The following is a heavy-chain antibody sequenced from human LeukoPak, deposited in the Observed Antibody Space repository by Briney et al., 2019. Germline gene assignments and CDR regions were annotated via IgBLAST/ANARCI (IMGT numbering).Heavy chain of an antibody. CDR3: ARDEAVAGTEYYFDY. CDR2: INPSGGST. CDR1: GYTFTSYY. J-gene: IGHJ4*02. Sequence: ASVKVSCKASGYTFTSYYMHWVRQAPGQGLEWMGIINPSGGSTSYAQKFQGGVTMTRDTSTSTVYMELSSLRSEDTAVYYCARDEAVAGTEYYFDYWGQGTLVTVSS. V-gene: IGHV1-46*01. D-gene: IGHD6-19*01.